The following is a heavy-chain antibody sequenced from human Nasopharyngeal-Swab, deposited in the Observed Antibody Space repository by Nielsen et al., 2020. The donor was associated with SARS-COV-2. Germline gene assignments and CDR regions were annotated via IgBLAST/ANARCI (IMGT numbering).Heavy chain of an antibody. D-gene: IGHD3-22*01. CDR2: ISYDGSNK. V-gene: IGHV3-30*04. CDR3: ARNVYYYDARTLDY. Sequence: GESLKISCAASGFTFSSYAMHWVRQAPGKGLEWVAVISYDGSNKYYADSVKGRFTISRDNSKNTLYLQMNSLRAEDTAVYYCARNVYYYDARTLDYWGQGTLVTVPS. CDR1: GFTFSSYA. J-gene: IGHJ4*02.